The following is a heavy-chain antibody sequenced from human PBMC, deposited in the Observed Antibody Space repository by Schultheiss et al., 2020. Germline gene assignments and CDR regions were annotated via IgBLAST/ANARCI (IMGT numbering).Heavy chain of an antibody. CDR1: GGSISSYY. Sequence: SETLSLTCTVSGGSISSYYWSWIRQPPGKGLEWIGYIYYSGSTNYNPSLKSRVTMSVDTSKNQFSLKLSSVTAADTAVYYCARGTTVTTSRSGYYGMDVWGQGTTVTVSS. J-gene: IGHJ6*02. CDR2: IYYSGST. V-gene: IGHV4-59*12. D-gene: IGHD4-17*01. CDR3: ARGTTVTTSRSGYYGMDV.